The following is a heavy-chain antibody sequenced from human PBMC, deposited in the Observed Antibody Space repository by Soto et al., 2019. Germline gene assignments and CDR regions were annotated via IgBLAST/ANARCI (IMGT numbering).Heavy chain of an antibody. D-gene: IGHD6-13*01. CDR3: ATELIRGFRSAAGTRPFER. V-gene: IGHV1-18*01. CDR1: CFTFSKYG. CDR2: ISAYNSST. Sequence: ASGKVSLKGSCFTFSKYGISWGGPAPGRGVGWMGWISAYNSSTNYAQKLQGRVTMTTDTSTSTAYMELRSLRSDDTAVYYCATELIRGFRSAAGTRPFERWGKGTMVT. J-gene: IGHJ3*02.